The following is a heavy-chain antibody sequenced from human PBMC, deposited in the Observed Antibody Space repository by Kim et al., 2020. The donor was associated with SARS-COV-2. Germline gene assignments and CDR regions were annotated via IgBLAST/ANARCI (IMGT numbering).Heavy chain of an antibody. J-gene: IGHJ3*02. V-gene: IGHV3-30-3*01. CDR2: TSFDGSTE. CDR1: GFSFSPFS. Sequence: GGSLRLSCAASGFSFSPFSIHWVRQPPGKGLEWVALTSFDGSTEYYADSVKGRFTISRDNSKNTLYLEMNSLRAEDTAVYFCARVRVERTSYDAFDIWGQGTTVAVSS. CDR3: ARVRVERTSYDAFDI. D-gene: IGHD1-1*01.